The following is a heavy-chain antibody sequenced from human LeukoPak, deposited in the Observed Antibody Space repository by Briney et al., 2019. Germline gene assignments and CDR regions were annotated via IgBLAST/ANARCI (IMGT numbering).Heavy chain of an antibody. CDR1: GFTVSGNY. Sequence: GGSLRLSCAVSGFTVSGNYMSWVRQAPGKGLEWVSLIYSGGTTYYADSVKGRFTISRDNSKNTLYLQMNSLRAEDTAVYYCARGLEYQLLPLNWFDTWGQGTLVTVSS. V-gene: IGHV3-53*01. CDR2: IYSGGTT. D-gene: IGHD2-15*01. J-gene: IGHJ5*02. CDR3: ARGLEYQLLPLNWFDT.